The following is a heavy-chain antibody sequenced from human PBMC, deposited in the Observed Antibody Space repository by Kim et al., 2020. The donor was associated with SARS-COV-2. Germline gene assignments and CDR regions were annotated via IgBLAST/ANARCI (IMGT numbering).Heavy chain of an antibody. Sequence: SETLSLTCTVSGGSISSYYWSWIRQPPGKGLEWIGYIYYSGSTNYNPSLKSRVTISVDTSKNQFSLKLSSVTAADTAVYYCARGGSRDPRNAFDIWGQGTMVTVSS. J-gene: IGHJ3*02. CDR2: IYYSGST. D-gene: IGHD3-10*01. CDR3: ARGGSRDPRNAFDI. V-gene: IGHV4-59*08. CDR1: GGSISSYY.